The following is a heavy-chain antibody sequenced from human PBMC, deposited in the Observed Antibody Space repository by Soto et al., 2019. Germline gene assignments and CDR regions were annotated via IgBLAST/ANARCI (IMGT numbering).Heavy chain of an antibody. D-gene: IGHD2-15*01. V-gene: IGHV4-59*01. J-gene: IGHJ4*02. CDR2: IYYSGST. CDR3: ARSPTQRSGSFVY. CDR1: GGSISSYY. Sequence: PSETLSLTCTVSGGSISSYYWSWIRQPPGKGLEWIGYIYYSGSTNYNPSLKSRVTISVDTSKNQFSLKLSSVTAADTAVYYCARSPTQRSGSFVYWGQGTLVTVSS.